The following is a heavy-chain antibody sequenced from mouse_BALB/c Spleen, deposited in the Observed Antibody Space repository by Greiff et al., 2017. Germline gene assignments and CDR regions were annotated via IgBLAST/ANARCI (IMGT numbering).Heavy chain of an antibody. CDR2: IYPGGGYT. V-gene: IGHV1-63*02. CDR1: GYTFTNYW. CDR3: ARREGGYAMDY. Sequence: VQLQQSGAELVRPGTSVKISCKASGYTFTNYWLGWVKQRPGHGLEWIGDIYPGGGYTNYNEKFKGKATLTADTSSSTAYMQLSSLTSEDSAVYFCARREGGYAMDYWGQGTSVTVSS. J-gene: IGHJ4*01.